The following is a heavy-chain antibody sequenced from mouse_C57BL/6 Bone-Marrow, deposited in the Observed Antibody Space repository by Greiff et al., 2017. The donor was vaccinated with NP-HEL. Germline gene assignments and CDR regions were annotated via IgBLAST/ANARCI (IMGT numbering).Heavy chain of an antibody. D-gene: IGHD1-1*01. CDR3: ARSDYGSSYRYFDV. CDR1: GFTFSDYG. J-gene: IGHJ1*03. Sequence: EVKLMESGGGLVQPGGSLKLSCAASGFTFSDYGMAWVRQAPRKGPEWVAFISNLAYSIYYADTVTGRFTISRENAKNTLYLEMSSLRSEDTAMYYCARSDYGSSYRYFDVWGTGTTVTVSS. V-gene: IGHV5-15*01. CDR2: ISNLAYSI.